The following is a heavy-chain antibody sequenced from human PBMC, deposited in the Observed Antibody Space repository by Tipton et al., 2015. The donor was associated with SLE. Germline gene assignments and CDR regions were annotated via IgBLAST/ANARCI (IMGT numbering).Heavy chain of an antibody. CDR3: VRLVRHYYAFDI. V-gene: IGHV4-59*08. CDR1: GGSFSGYY. J-gene: IGHJ3*02. CDR2: IYYSGST. Sequence: GLVKPSETLSLTCAVYGGSFSGYYWSWIRQPPGKGLEWIGYIYYSGSTNYNPSLKSRVTISVDTSKNQFSLKLSSVTAADTAVYYCVRLVRHYYAFDIWGQGTMVTVSS. D-gene: IGHD2/OR15-2a*01.